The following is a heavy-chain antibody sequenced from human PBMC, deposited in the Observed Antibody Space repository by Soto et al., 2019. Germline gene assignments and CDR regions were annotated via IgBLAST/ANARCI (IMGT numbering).Heavy chain of an antibody. J-gene: IGHJ5*02. CDR2: IIPILGIA. Sequence: QVQLVQSGAEVKKPGSSVKVSCKASGGTFSSYTISWVRQAPGQGLEWMGRIIPILGIANYAQKFQGRVTITADKSTSTAYMELSSLRSEDTAVYYCARGSSGWYDWGSWFDPWGQGTLVTVSS. V-gene: IGHV1-69*02. CDR1: GGTFSSYT. D-gene: IGHD6-19*01. CDR3: ARGSSGWYDWGSWFDP.